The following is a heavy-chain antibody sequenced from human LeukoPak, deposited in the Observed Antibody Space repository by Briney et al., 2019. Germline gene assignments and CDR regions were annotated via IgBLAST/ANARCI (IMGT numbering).Heavy chain of an antibody. CDR3: ARDMFFGVVTNRLDP. D-gene: IGHD3-3*01. Sequence: KPGGSPRLSCEGSGFTFNDYQMMWIRQAPGKGLEWISFISDSGNSTYYAKSVKGRFTVSRDDARNSVYLQMNSLRVEDTAVYYCARDMFFGVVTNRLDPWGQGTLVTVSS. V-gene: IGHV3-11*04. J-gene: IGHJ5*02. CDR1: GFTFNDYQ. CDR2: ISDSGNST.